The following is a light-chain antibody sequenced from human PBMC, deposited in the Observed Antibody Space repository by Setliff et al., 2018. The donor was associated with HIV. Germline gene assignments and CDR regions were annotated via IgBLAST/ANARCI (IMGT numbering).Light chain of an antibody. Sequence: QSALTQPASVSGSPGQSITISCTGTSSDVGSYNLVSWYQQHPGKAPKLMIYEVSKRPSGVSNRFSDSKSGNTASLTISGLQAEDEADYYCNSFTGSSTYVFGTGTKVTVL. V-gene: IGLV2-14*02. CDR1: SSDVGSYNL. CDR2: EVS. CDR3: NSFTGSSTYV. J-gene: IGLJ1*01.